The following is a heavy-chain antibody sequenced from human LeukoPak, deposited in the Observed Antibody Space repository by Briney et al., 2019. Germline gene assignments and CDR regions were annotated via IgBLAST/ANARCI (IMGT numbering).Heavy chain of an antibody. CDR2: IKRDGSEK. D-gene: IGHD4-17*01. J-gene: IGHJ5*02. V-gene: IGHV3-7*03. Sequence: PGGSLRLSCATSGFTFSTYWMNWVRQAPGKGLEWVANIKRDGSEKYYVGSVKGRFTISRDNAKNSLYLQMNSLRAEDTAVYYCTKDPNGDYVGAFDPWGQETLVTVSS. CDR1: GFTFSTYW. CDR3: TKDPNGDYVGAFDP.